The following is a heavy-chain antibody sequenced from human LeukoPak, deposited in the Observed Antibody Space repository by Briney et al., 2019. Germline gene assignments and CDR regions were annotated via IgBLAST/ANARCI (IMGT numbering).Heavy chain of an antibody. CDR1: GFTFSIHS. V-gene: IGHV3-48*04. D-gene: IGHD3-10*02. CDR2: ISSSGRTI. Sequence: GGSLRLSCVASGFTFSIHSMNWVRQAPGKGLEWVSYISSSGRTIYYADSVKGRFTISRDNAKNSLYLQMNSLRAEDTAVYYCAELGITMIGGVWGKGTTVTISS. J-gene: IGHJ6*04. CDR3: AELGITMIGGV.